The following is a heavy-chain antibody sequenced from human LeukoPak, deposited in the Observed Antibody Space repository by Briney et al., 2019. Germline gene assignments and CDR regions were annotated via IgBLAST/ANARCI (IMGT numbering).Heavy chain of an antibody. D-gene: IGHD6-13*01. Sequence: GGSLRLSCAASGFTFSSYEMNWVRQAPGKGLEWVSYISSSGSTIYYADSVKGRFTISRDNSKNTLYLQMNSLRAEDTAVYYCANFVAAGGFDYRGQGTLVTVSS. CDR3: ANFVAAGGFDY. V-gene: IGHV3-48*03. CDR1: GFTFSSYE. J-gene: IGHJ4*02. CDR2: ISSSGSTI.